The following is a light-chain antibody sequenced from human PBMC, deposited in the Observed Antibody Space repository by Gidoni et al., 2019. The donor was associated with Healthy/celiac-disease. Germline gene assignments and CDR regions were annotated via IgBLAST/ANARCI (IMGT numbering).Light chain of an antibody. CDR2: AAS. CDR1: QSISSY. J-gene: IGKJ3*01. Sequence: DIQMTQSPSSLSASVGGRVTIPCRASQSISSYLDWYQQTPGKAPKLLIYAASSLQSGVPSRFSGSGSGTDFTLTISSLQPEDFATYYCQQSYSTLTFGPGTKVDIK. V-gene: IGKV1-39*01. CDR3: QQSYSTLT.